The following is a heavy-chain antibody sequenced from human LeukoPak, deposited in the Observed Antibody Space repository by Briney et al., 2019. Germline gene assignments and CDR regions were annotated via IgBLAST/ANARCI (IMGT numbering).Heavy chain of an antibody. CDR3: ARIIVVVVPAAMMDNWFDP. V-gene: IGHV4-38-2*02. D-gene: IGHD2-2*01. CDR1: GYSISTGYY. J-gene: IGHJ5*02. Sequence: SETLSLTCTVSGYSISTGYYWDWIRQPPGKGLEWIGTFYHGGSTYYNPSLKSRVTISVDTSKNQFSLKLSSVTAADTAVYYCARIIVVVVPAAMMDNWFDPWGQGTLVTVSS. CDR2: FYHGGST.